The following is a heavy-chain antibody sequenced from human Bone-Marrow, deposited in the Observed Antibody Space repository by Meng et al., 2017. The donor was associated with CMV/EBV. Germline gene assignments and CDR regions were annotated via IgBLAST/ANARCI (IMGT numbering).Heavy chain of an antibody. CDR1: GFIFSSFG. J-gene: IGHJ4*02. CDR2: IRYDGSNK. D-gene: IGHD3-3*01. V-gene: IGHV3-30*02. CDR3: AKDSSLRGDLGFDY. Sequence: GESLKTSWGSSGFIFSSFGMHWVRQAPGKGWEWVAIIRYDGSNKSSADSVKGRLTISRENYKNPLYLQMNSLRAEDTAVYYCAKDSSLRGDLGFDYWGQGTLVTVSS.